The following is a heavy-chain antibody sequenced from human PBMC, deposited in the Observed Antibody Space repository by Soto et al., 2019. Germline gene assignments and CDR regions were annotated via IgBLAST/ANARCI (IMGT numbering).Heavy chain of an antibody. CDR1: GFSLSTSGVG. D-gene: IGHD2-15*01. CDR3: AHRPSYCSGVSCYSGFDY. Sequence: QITLKESGPTLVKPTQTLTLTCTFSGFSLSTSGVGVGWIRQPPGKALEWLALIYWDDDKRYSPSLKSRLTITKDTSNNPVVLTMTNMDPVDTATYYCAHRPSYCSGVSCYSGFDYWGQGTLVTVSS. J-gene: IGHJ4*02. V-gene: IGHV2-5*02. CDR2: IYWDDDK.